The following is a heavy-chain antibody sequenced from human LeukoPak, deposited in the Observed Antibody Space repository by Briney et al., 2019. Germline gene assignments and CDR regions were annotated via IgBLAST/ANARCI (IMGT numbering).Heavy chain of an antibody. Sequence: GASVKVSCTASGDTFTDNYLHWVRQAPGQGLEWMGWINTNSGGTRYAQKFQGRVTMTRDTSISTAYLELSRLTSDDTAVYYCARGYPNYYGPWGQGTTVTVSS. CDR3: ARGYPNYYGP. D-gene: IGHD3-10*01. V-gene: IGHV1-2*02. CDR1: GDTFTDNY. J-gene: IGHJ3*01. CDR2: INTNSGGT.